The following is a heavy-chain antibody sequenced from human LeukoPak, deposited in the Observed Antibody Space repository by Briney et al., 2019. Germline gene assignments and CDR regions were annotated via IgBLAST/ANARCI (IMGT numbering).Heavy chain of an antibody. Sequence: SETLSLTCTVSGGSISSSSYYWGWIRQPPGKGLEWIGSIYYSGSTYYNPSLKGRVTISVDTSKNQFSLKLSSVTAADTAVYYCARQKEVEADYDILTGYPYYFDYWGQGTLVTVSS. D-gene: IGHD3-9*01. CDR1: GGSISSSSYY. CDR3: ARQKEVEADYDILTGYPYYFDY. V-gene: IGHV4-39*07. CDR2: IYYSGST. J-gene: IGHJ4*02.